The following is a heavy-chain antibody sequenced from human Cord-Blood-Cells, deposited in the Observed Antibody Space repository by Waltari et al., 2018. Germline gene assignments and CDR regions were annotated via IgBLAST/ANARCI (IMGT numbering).Heavy chain of an antibody. V-gene: IGHV4-38-2*02. CDR3: ARPSLTVTGDY. Sequence: QVQLQESGPGLVKPSETLSLPCTVSGYSISSVYYWGWIRQPPGKGLAWIGSIYHSGSTYYNPSLKSRVTISVDTSKNQFSLKLSSVTAADTAVYYCARPSLTVTGDYWGQGTLVTVSS. CDR2: IYHSGST. D-gene: IGHD4-4*01. J-gene: IGHJ4*02. CDR1: GYSISSVYY.